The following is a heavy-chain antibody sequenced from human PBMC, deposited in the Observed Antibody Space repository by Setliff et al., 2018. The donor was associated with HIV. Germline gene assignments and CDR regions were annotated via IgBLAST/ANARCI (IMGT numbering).Heavy chain of an antibody. V-gene: IGHV4-39*01. Sequence: SETLSLTCNVSGGSVSSSTYSWVWIRQSPVKGLEWIGSFYHGESTSYNPSLKSRVTISVDTSKNQFSLRLNSVAASDTALYYCASHYSGYGGHYWGQGTLVTVSS. D-gene: IGHD5-12*01. J-gene: IGHJ4*02. CDR1: GGSVSSSTYS. CDR2: FYHGEST. CDR3: ASHYSGYGGHY.